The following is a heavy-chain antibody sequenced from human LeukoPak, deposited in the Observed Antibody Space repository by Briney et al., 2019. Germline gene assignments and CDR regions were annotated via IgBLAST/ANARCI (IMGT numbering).Heavy chain of an antibody. D-gene: IGHD3-22*01. CDR3: TTKISYYYDSSGFDY. CDR1: GFTFSNAW. Sequence: PGGSLRLSCAASGFTFSNAWMSWVRQAPGKGLEWVGRIKSKTDGGTTDYAAPVKGRFTISRDDSKNTLYLQMNSLKTEGTAVYYCTTKISYYYDSSGFDYWGQGTLVTVSS. CDR2: IKSKTDGGTT. V-gene: IGHV3-15*01. J-gene: IGHJ4*02.